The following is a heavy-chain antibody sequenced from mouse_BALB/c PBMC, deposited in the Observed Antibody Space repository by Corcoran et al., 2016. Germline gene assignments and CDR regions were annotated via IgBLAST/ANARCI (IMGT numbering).Heavy chain of an antibody. CDR1: GYSITSGYY. J-gene: IGHJ2*01. Sequence: DVQLQESGPGLVKPSQSLSLTCSVTGYSITSGYYWNWIRQFPGNKLEWMGYISYDGSNNYNPSLKNRISITRDTSKNQFFLKLNSVTTEDTATYYCARNGYFDYWGQGTTVTVSS. CDR3: ARNGYFDY. CDR2: ISYDGSN. V-gene: IGHV3-6*02.